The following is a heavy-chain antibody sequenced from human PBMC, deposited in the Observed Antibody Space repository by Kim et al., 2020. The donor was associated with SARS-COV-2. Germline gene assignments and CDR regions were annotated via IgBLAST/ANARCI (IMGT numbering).Heavy chain of an antibody. CDR3: ARDKDCTEGGCYPWFDP. Sequence: GGSLRLSCAASEFTFSEYSMNWVRQVPGKGLEWVSSITSSSTYVYYGDSVKGRFSISRDNAKNLLYLQMNSLRAEDTAVYYCARDKDCTEGGCYPWFDP. V-gene: IGHV3-21*01. CDR1: EFTFSEYS. D-gene: IGHD1-26*01. J-gene: IGHJ5*02. CDR2: ITSSSTYV.